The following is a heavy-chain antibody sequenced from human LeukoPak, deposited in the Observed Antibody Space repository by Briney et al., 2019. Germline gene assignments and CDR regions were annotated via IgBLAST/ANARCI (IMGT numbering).Heavy chain of an antibody. CDR1: GFTFSSYP. J-gene: IGHJ4*02. CDR2: ISYDGSDK. Sequence: GGSLRLSCAASGFTFSSYPMHWVRQAPGKGLEWVAVISYDGSDKYYADSLKGRFTISRDNSKNTLYLQMDSLRVEDTAVYYCGKDIDSSGFQLVDYWGQGTLVTVSS. V-gene: IGHV3-30*18. D-gene: IGHD3-22*01. CDR3: GKDIDSSGFQLVDY.